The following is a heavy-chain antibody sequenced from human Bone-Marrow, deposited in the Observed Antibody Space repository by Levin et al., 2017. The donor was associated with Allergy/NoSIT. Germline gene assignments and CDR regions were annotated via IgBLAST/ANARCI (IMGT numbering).Heavy chain of an antibody. J-gene: IGHJ4*02. V-gene: IGHV1-2*02. Sequence: ASVKVSCKTSGYIFTDDYIHWLRQAPGQGPEWLGWINPKTGGTHYAQKFQDRVTMTRDTSFSTAYMEVTRLTSDDTAVYYCARDGIRAGGKAFDYWGQGTLVTVSS. CDR1: GYIFTDDY. CDR3: ARDGIRAGGKAFDY. CDR2: INPKTGGT. D-gene: IGHD6-13*01.